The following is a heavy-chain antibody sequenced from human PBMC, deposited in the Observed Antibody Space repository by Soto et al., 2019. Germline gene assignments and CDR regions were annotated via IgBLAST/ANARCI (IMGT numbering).Heavy chain of an antibody. V-gene: IGHV3-53*04. Sequence: PGGSLRLSCAASGFTVSSNYMSWVRQAPGKGLEWVSVIYSGGSTYYADSVKGRFTISRHNSKNPLYLQMNSLRAEDTAVYYCARVGQTVITGIFREHYYDYSRDVWGKGTTVTVSS. D-gene: IGHD4-17*01. CDR3: ARVGQTVITGIFREHYYDYSRDV. CDR2: IYSGGST. CDR1: GFTVSSNY. J-gene: IGHJ6*03.